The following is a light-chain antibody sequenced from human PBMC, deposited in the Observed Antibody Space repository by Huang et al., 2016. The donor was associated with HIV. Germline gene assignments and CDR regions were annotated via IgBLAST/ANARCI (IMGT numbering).Light chain of an antibody. J-gene: IGKJ2*01. CDR1: QNSNTF. CDR3: QQTYRTPYT. Sequence: DIQMTQSPSSLSTFFGDRVTITCRASQNSNTFLHWYQEKPGKAPRLLIYSASSLEHGVPSRFSGSASGTEFTLTVSSVQPDDSATYYCQQTYRTPYTFGQGTKLDI. CDR2: SAS. V-gene: IGKV1-39*01.